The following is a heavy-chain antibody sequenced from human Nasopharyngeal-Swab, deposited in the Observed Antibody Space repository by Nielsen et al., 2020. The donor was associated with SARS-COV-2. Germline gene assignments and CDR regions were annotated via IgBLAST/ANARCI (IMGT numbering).Heavy chain of an antibody. J-gene: IGHJ6*02. CDR2: INHSGRA. V-gene: IGHV4-34*01. CDR1: GGSLSGYN. Sequence: ARTLSLTCAVYGGSLSGYNWSWIRQPPGKGLEWIGEINHSGRANHNPSLKRRVTIAIDTSKNQISLKLYSLTAADTAVYYCARVREMPATFYSYYGLDVWGLGTTVTVSS. D-gene: IGHD2-15*01. CDR3: ARVREMPATFYSYYGLDV.